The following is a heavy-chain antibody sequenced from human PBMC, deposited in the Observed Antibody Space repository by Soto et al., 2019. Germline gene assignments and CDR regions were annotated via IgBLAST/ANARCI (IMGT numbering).Heavy chain of an antibody. D-gene: IGHD2-2*01. CDR3: ARLKQENAVA. CDR1: GYTFTRYD. J-gene: IGHJ5*02. V-gene: IGHV1-8*01. CDR2: MNPNSGNT. Sequence: QVQLVQSGAEVKKPGASVKVSCKASGYTFTRYDITWVRLATGQGLEWRGWMNPNSGNTAYAQKFQGRVTMTRNTSISTAYMELSSLRSEDTAVYYCARLKQENAVAWGQGTLVTVSS.